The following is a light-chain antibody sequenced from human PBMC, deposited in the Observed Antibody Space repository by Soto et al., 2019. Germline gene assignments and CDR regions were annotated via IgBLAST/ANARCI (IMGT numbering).Light chain of an antibody. V-gene: IGLV2-14*01. J-gene: IGLJ1*01. CDR3: SSYTSGRDVYV. CDR1: SSDVGSYHY. CDR2: EVS. Sequence: QSALTQPASVSGSPGQSITISCTGTSSDVGSYHYVSWFQQHPGKAPKLIIFEVSDRPSGASTRFSGSKSGDTASLTISGLQADDEADYYCSSYTSGRDVYVFGGGTKVTVL.